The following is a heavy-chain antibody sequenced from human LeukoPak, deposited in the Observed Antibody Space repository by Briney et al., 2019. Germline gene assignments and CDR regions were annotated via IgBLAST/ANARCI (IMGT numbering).Heavy chain of an antibody. J-gene: IGHJ3*02. D-gene: IGHD1-26*01. CDR3: ASGGGATRSGYAFDM. Sequence: GGSLRLSCAASGLTFRSYWMSWVRQAPGKGLEWVANIKPDGREKYYVDSVKGRFTISRDNAKNSLYMQMDSLRAEDTAVYYCASGGGATRSGYAFDMWGQGTMVTVSS. CDR1: GLTFRSYW. V-gene: IGHV3-7*01. CDR2: IKPDGREK.